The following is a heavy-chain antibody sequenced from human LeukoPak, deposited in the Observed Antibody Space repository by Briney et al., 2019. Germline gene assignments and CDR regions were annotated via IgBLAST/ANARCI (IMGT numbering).Heavy chain of an antibody. D-gene: IGHD3-16*02. CDR1: GFTFSSYG. CDR2: IRFDGNNK. Sequence: GGSLRLSCAASGFTFSSYGMHWVRQAPGKGLEWVTFIRFDGNNKYYADSVKGRFTISRDNSKNTLYLQMNSLRAEDTAVYYCAKDRTVWGSYRNHDYWGQGTLVTVSS. CDR3: AKDRTVWGSYRNHDY. V-gene: IGHV3-30*02. J-gene: IGHJ4*02.